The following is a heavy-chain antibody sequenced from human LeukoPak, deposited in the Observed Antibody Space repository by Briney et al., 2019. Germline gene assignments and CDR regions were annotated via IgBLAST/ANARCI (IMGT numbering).Heavy chain of an antibody. CDR1: GFTFSNYG. CDR3: ARVRVGNGYSQGSGAFDI. CDR2: IWYDGSNK. V-gene: IGHV3-33*01. J-gene: IGHJ3*02. Sequence: PGGSLRLSCAASGFTFSNYGMHWVRQVPGKGLEWVALIWYDGSNKYYTDSVKGRFTISRDNSKNTLYLQMNSLRVEDTAVYYCARVRVGNGYSQGSGAFDIWGQGTMVTVSS. D-gene: IGHD5-24*01.